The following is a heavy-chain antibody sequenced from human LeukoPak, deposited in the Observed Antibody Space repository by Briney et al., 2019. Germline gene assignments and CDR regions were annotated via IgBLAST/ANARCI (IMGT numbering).Heavy chain of an antibody. J-gene: IGHJ6*02. D-gene: IGHD4-17*01. CDR3: TRDGPTYGDYVGSYYYYYYGMDV. CDR1: GFTFSSYA. CDR2: IRSKAYGGTA. V-gene: IGHV3-49*04. Sequence: GGSLRLSCAASGFTFSSYAMSWVRQAPGKGLEWVGFIRSKAYGGTAEYAASVKGRFTISRDDSKSIAYLQMNSLKTEDTAVYYCTRDGPTYGDYVGSYYYYYYGMDVWGQGTTVTVSS.